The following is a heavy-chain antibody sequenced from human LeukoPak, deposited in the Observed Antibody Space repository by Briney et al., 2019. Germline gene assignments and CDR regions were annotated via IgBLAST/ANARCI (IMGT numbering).Heavy chain of an antibody. CDR3: ARVNGDYYYYYYMDV. CDR1: GGSISTYY. Sequence: RPSETLSLTCTVSGGSISTYYWSWIRQPPGKGLEWIGYIYYTGSTNYNPSLKSRVTLSVDTSKNQFSLKLSSVTAADTAVYYCARVNGDYYYYYYMDVWGKGTTVTISS. V-gene: IGHV4-59*08. CDR2: IYYTGST. J-gene: IGHJ6*03.